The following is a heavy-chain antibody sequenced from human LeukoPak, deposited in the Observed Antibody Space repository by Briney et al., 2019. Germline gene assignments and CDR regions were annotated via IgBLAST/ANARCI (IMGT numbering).Heavy chain of an antibody. D-gene: IGHD5-18*01. CDR3: ARKARGYSYGYGEY. J-gene: IGHJ4*02. CDR1: GGSISSSSYY. Sequence: PSETLSLTCTVSGGSISSSSYYWGWIRQPPGKGLEWIGSIYYSGSTYYNPSLKSRVTISVDTSKNQFSLKLSSVTAADTAVYYCARKARGYSYGYGEYWGQGTLVTVSS. CDR2: IYYSGST. V-gene: IGHV4-39*07.